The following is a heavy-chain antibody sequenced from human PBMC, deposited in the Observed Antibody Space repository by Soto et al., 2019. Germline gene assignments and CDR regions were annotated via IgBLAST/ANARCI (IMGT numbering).Heavy chain of an antibody. CDR3: AKDPYYDFWSGYYTRYYYGMDV. CDR1: GFTFSSYG. CDR2: ISYDGSNK. Sequence: GSLRLSCAASGFTFSSYGMHWVRQAPGKGLEWVAVISYDGSNKYYADSVKGRFTISRDNSKNTLYLQMNSLRAEDTAVYYCAKDPYYDFWSGYYTRYYYGMDVWGQGTTVTVSS. J-gene: IGHJ6*02. D-gene: IGHD3-3*01. V-gene: IGHV3-30*18.